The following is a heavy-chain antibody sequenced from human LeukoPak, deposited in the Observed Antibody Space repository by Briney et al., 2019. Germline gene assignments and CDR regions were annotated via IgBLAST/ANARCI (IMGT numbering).Heavy chain of an antibody. V-gene: IGHV4-59*08. D-gene: IGHD3-10*01. J-gene: IGHJ1*01. Sequence: SETLSLTCTVSGGSISSYYWSWIRQPPGKGLEWIGYIYYSGSTNYNPSLKSRVTISVDTSKNQFSLKLSSVTAADTAVYYCARGESRSQYFQHWGQGTLVTVSS. CDR3: ARGESRSQYFQH. CDR1: GGSISSYY. CDR2: IYYSGST.